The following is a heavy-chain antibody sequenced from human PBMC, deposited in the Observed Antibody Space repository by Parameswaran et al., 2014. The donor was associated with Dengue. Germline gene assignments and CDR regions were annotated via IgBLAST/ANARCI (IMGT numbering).Heavy chain of an antibody. CDR1: GGSFSGYY. Sequence: GSLRLSCAVYGGSFSGYYWSWIRQPPGKGLGWIGEINHSGSTNYNPSLKSRVTISVDTSKNQFSLKLSSVTAADTAVYYCARFLSVTIFGWAFDIWGQGTMVTVSS. CDR3: ARFLSVTIFGWAFDI. V-gene: IGHV4-34*01. D-gene: IGHD3-3*01. CDR2: INHSGST. J-gene: IGHJ3*02.